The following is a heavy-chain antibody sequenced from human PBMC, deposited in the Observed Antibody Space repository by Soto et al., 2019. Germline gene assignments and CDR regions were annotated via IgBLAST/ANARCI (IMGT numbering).Heavy chain of an antibody. V-gene: IGHV6-1*01. Sequence: SQTLSLTCAISGDSVSSRSAAWNWIRQSPSRGLEWLGRTYYRTKWYNDYEESVKSRITINPDPFTNQFSLQLNSVTPEDTAVYYCVRDKRAEQWLRSNGLDVWGQGTTVTVSS. CDR3: VRDKRAEQWLRSNGLDV. D-gene: IGHD6-19*01. J-gene: IGHJ6*02. CDR2: TYYRTKWYN. CDR1: GDSVSSRSAA.